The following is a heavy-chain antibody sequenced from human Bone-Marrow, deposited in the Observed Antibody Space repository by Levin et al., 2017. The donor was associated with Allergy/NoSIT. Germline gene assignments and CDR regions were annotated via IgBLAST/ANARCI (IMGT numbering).Heavy chain of an antibody. D-gene: IGHD3-22*01. Sequence: GGSLRLSCAASGFTFSDYAIHWVRQAPGMGLEWVAVISHDGSNEYYTDSVKGRFTISRDNSKNTLYLQMNSLRAEDTAVYYCVRAGAFGSSGPIWSWGQGTLVTVSS. CDR2: ISHDGSNE. CDR3: VRAGAFGSSGPIWS. CDR1: GFTFSDYA. J-gene: IGHJ5*02. V-gene: IGHV3-30-3*01.